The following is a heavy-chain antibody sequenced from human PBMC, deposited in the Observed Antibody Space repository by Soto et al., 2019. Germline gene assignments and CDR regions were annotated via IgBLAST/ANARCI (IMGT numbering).Heavy chain of an antibody. J-gene: IGHJ3*02. Sequence: SVKVSCKASGGTFSSYAISWVRQAPGQGLEWMGGIIPIFGTANYAQKFQGRVTITADESTSTAYMELSSLRSEDTAVYYCARRRSPYCTNGVCASGGAFDIWGQGTMVTVSS. V-gene: IGHV1-69*13. CDR3: ARRRSPYCTNGVCASGGAFDI. D-gene: IGHD2-8*01. CDR2: IIPIFGTA. CDR1: GGTFSSYA.